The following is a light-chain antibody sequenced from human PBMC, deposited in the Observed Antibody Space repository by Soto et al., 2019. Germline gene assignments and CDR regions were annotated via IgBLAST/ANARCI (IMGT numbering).Light chain of an antibody. CDR1: QTISSW. J-gene: IGKJ1*01. V-gene: IGKV1-5*03. Sequence: MTQTPLSLSVTPGQPASISCKSSQTISSWLAWYQQKPGKAPKLLIYKASTLKSGVPSRFSGSGSGTEFTLTISSLQPDDFATYYCQHYNSYSEAFGQGTKVDIK. CDR3: QHYNSYSEA. CDR2: KAS.